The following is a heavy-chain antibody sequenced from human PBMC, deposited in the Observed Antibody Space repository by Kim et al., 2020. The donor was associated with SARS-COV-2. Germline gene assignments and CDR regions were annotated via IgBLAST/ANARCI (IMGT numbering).Heavy chain of an antibody. CDR2: ISGDGGST. CDR3: AKMLELERPDSCMDV. Sequence: GGSLRLSCAASGFTFDDYAMHWVRQAPGKGLEWVSLISGDGGSTYYADSVKGRFTISRDNSKNSLYLQMNSLRTEDTALYYCAKMLELERPDSCMDVWGQGTTVTVSS. V-gene: IGHV3-43*02. CDR1: GFTFDDYA. J-gene: IGHJ6*02. D-gene: IGHD1-1*01.